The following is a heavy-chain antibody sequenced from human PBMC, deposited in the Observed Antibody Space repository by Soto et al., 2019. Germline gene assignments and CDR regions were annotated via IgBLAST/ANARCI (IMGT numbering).Heavy chain of an antibody. J-gene: IGHJ4*02. V-gene: IGHV1-46*01. CDR2: INPSGGST. CDR1: GYTFTSYY. CDR3: ARGIAAAGTVDY. Sequence: ASVKVSCKASGYTFTSYYMHWVRQAPGQGLEWMVMINPSGGSTSYAQKFQGRVTMTRDTSTSTVYMELSSLRSEDTAVYYCARGIAAAGTVDYWGQGTLVTVSS. D-gene: IGHD6-13*01.